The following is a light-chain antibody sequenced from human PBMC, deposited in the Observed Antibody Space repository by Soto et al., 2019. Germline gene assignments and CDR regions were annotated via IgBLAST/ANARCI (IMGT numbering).Light chain of an antibody. Sequence: ILLTQSPSTVSLSQGDRATLSCRASQSVSSSYLAWYQQKPGQAPRLLIYGASSRATGIPARFSGSGSGTDFTLTISRLQTEDFAVYYCQQYDSSPKTFGQGTKVDIK. CDR1: QSVSSSY. V-gene: IGKV3-20*01. J-gene: IGKJ1*01. CDR2: GAS. CDR3: QQYDSSPKT.